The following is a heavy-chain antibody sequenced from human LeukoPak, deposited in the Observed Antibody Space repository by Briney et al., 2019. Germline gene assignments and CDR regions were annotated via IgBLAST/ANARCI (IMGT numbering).Heavy chain of an antibody. CDR1: RFIVSGHY. CDR3: ARDKPGFLEGDMDV. J-gene: IGHJ6*03. CDR2: IYTSGTA. D-gene: IGHD3-3*01. V-gene: IGHV3-53*01. Sequence: GGSLRLSCAASRFIVSGHYMSWVRQAPGEGLEWVSLIYTSGTATYADSVKGRFTISRDPSKNTLFLQMNRLRVEDTAVYYCARDKPGFLEGDMDVWGIGTTVTVSS.